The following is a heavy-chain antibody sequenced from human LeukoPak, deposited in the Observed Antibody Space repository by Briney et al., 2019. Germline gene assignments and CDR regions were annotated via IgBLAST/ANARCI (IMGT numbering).Heavy chain of an antibody. CDR2: IIPIFGTA. D-gene: IGHD3-22*01. CDR3: ARSTMSMIVVVITRDDAFDI. J-gene: IGHJ3*02. Sequence: SVKVSCKASGGTFSSYAISWVRQAPGQGLEWMGRIIPIFGTANYAQKFQGRVTITTDESTSTAYMELSSLRSEDTAVYYCARSTMSMIVVVITRDDAFDIWGQGTMVTVSS. CDR1: GGTFSSYA. V-gene: IGHV1-69*05.